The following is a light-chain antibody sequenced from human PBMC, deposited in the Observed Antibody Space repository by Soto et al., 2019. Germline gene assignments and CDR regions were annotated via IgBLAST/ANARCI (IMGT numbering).Light chain of an antibody. CDR3: GTWDSSLGAVL. Sequence: QSVLTQPPSVSAAPGQKVTISCSGSSSNIGKNYVSWYQQLPGTPPKLLIHENNKRPSGIPDRFSGSKSGTSATLGITGLPTGDEADYYCGTWDSSLGAVLFGGGTKLTVL. CDR1: SSNIGKNY. J-gene: IGLJ2*01. V-gene: IGLV1-51*02. CDR2: ENN.